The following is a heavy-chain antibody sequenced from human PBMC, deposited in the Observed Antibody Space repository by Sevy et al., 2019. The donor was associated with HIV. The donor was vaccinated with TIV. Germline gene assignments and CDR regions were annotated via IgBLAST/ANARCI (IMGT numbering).Heavy chain of an antibody. J-gene: IGHJ6*02. CDR3: ARDLRISTMVQGVIHRRAKGGNSGMDV. Sequence: GGSLRLSCAASGFTFSSYSMNWVRQAPGKGLEWVSYISSSSSTIYYADSVKGRFTISRDNAKNSLYLQMNSLRAEDTAVYYCARDLRISTMVQGVIHRRAKGGNSGMDVWGQGTTVTVSS. CDR2: ISSSSSTI. V-gene: IGHV3-48*01. D-gene: IGHD3-10*01. CDR1: GFTFSSYS.